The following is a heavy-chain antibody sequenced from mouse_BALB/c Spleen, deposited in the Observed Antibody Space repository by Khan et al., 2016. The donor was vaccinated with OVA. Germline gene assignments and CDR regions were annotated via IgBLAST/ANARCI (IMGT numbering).Heavy chain of an antibody. V-gene: IGHV3-2*02. J-gene: IGHJ2*01. CDR2: ISYSGST. CDR3: ARTAKIKY. Sequence: EVKLEESGPGLVKPSQSLSLTCTVTGYSITSGYGWNWIRQFPGNKLEWMGYISYSGSTNYNPSLKSRISITRDTSKNQFFLQLNSVTTEDTATYYWARTAKIKYWGQGTTLTGSS. CDR1: GYSITSGYG. D-gene: IGHD1-2*01.